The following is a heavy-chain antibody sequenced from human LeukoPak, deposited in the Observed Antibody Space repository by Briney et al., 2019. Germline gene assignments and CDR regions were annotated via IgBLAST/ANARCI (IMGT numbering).Heavy chain of an antibody. CDR2: IYPGDFDT. CDR1: GYSFTSYW. CDR3: ARGLDYYYYGMDV. Sequence: GESLKISCKGSGYSFTSYWIGWVRQMPGKGLEWMGIIYPGDFDTRYSPSFQGQVTISADKSISTAYLQWSSLKASDTAMYYCARGLDYYYYGMDVWGQGTTVTVSS. J-gene: IGHJ6*02. D-gene: IGHD6-6*01. V-gene: IGHV5-51*01.